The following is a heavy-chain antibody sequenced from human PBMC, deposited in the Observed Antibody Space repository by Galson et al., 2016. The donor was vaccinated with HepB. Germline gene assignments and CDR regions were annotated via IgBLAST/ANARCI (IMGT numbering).Heavy chain of an antibody. D-gene: IGHD3-22*01. V-gene: IGHV4-31*03. Sequence: TLSLTCTVSGGSISSGGYYWSWIRQHPGKGLEWIGYIYYSGSTYYNPSLKSRVSISLDTSKNQFSLKLSSVTAADTAVYYCARSMGNYYDSSGYYYGHFQHWGQGTLVTVSS. CDR3: ARSMGNYYDSSGYYYGHFQH. CDR1: GGSISSGGYY. J-gene: IGHJ1*01. CDR2: IYYSGST.